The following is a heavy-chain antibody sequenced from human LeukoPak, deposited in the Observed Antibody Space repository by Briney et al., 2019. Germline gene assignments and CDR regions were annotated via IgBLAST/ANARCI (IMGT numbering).Heavy chain of an antibody. V-gene: IGHV3-23*01. CDR1: GFTFSSYA. J-gene: IGHJ4*02. CDR2: ISGSGGST. CDR3: ARDTMITFGGVIGLDY. Sequence: GGSLRLSCAASGFTFSSYAMSWVRQAPGQGLEWVSAISGSGGSTYYADSVKGRFTISRDNAKNSLYLQMNSLRAEDTAVYYCARDTMITFGGVIGLDYWGQGTLVTVSS. D-gene: IGHD3-16*02.